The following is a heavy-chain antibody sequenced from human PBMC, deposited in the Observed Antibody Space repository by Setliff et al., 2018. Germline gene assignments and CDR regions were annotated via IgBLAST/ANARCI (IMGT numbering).Heavy chain of an antibody. CDR1: GNTFTGYY. CDR2: INPNSGDT. CDR3: AREVLSTVVAWDY. Sequence: ASVKVSCKASGNTFTGYYIHWLRQAPGQGLEWMGCINPNSGDTTFAQKFQGRVTITRDTSNSTDYMDLSRLTSDDTAVHYCAREVLSTVVAWDYWGQGTLVTVS. J-gene: IGHJ4*02. V-gene: IGHV1-2*02. D-gene: IGHD4-17*01.